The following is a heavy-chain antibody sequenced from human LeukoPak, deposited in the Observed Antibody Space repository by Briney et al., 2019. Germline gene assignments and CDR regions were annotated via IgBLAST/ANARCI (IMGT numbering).Heavy chain of an antibody. Sequence: SVKVSCKASGGTFSSYAISWVRQAPGQGNEWMGRIIPIFGTEKYEKKFQGRGTINKEEDKRTAYMELSSLRSEDTAVYYCAAHYYDSSGYFDYWGQGTLVTVSS. CDR3: AAHYYDSSGYFDY. J-gene: IGHJ4*02. CDR1: GGTFSSYA. D-gene: IGHD3-22*01. V-gene: IGHV1-69*05. CDR2: IIPIFGTE.